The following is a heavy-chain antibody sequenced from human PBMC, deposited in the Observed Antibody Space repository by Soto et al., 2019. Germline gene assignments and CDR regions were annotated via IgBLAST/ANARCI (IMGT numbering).Heavy chain of an antibody. J-gene: IGHJ4*02. V-gene: IGHV3-33*01. CDR3: ARHRGYYDILTGYYTELNFDY. D-gene: IGHD3-9*01. CDR1: GFTFSSYG. CDR2: IWYDGSNK. Sequence: SLRLSCAASGFTFSSYGMHWVRQAPGKGLEWVAVIWYDGSNKYYADSVKGRFTISRDNSKNTLYLQMNSLRAEDTAVYYCARHRGYYDILTGYYTELNFDYWGQGTLVTVSS.